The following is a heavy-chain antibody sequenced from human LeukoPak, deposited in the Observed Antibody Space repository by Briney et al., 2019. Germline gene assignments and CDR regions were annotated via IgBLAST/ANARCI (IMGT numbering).Heavy chain of an antibody. CDR3: ATSSRGHWFYYYGMDV. CDR1: GYTLTELS. Sequence: ASVKVSCKVSGYTLTELSMHWVRQAPGKGLEWTGGFDPEDGETIYAQKFQGRVTMTEDTSTDTAYMELSSLRSEDTAVYYCATSSRGHWFYYYGMDVWGQGTTVTVSS. J-gene: IGHJ6*02. D-gene: IGHD3-9*01. V-gene: IGHV1-24*01. CDR2: FDPEDGET.